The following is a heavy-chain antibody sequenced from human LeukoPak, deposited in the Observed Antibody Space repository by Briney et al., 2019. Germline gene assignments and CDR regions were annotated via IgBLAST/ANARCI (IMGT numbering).Heavy chain of an antibody. CDR2: ISGSGGST. Sequence: GGSLRLSCAASGFTFSSYAMSWVRQAPGKGLEWVSAISGSGGSTYYADSVKGRFTISRDNSKNTLYLQMNSLRAEDTAVYYCANHLACGSTSCPPFDSWGQGTLVTVSS. V-gene: IGHV3-23*01. CDR3: ANHLACGSTSCPPFDS. CDR1: GFTFSSYA. D-gene: IGHD2-2*01. J-gene: IGHJ4*02.